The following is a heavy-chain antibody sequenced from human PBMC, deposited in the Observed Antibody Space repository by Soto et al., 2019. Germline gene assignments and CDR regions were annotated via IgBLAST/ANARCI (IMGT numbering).Heavy chain of an antibody. J-gene: IGHJ5*02. Sequence: SETLSLTCNVSGGPISSYYWNWIRQSPGKGLEWIGQIFYTGNTNYNPSLKSRVTMSVDIPKKQFSLKLRSVTTADTAIYFCARNNVRGVSNSYNWMDPWGQGTLVTVSS. CDR2: IFYTGNT. V-gene: IGHV4-59*01. D-gene: IGHD3-10*01. CDR1: GGPISSYY. CDR3: ARNNVRGVSNSYNWMDP.